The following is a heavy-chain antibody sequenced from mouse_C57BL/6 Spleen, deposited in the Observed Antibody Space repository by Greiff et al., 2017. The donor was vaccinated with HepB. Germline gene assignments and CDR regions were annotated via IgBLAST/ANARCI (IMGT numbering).Heavy chain of an antibody. CDR2: IDPSDSYT. D-gene: IGHD2-3*01. CDR3: ARSLDGYPLYFDV. J-gene: IGHJ1*03. CDR1: GYTFTSYW. Sequence: QVQLQQSGAELVMPGASVKLSCKASGYTFTSYWMHWVKQRPGQGLEWIGEIDPSDSYTNYNQKFKGKSTLTVDKSSSTAYMQLSSLTSEDSAVYYCARSLDGYPLYFDVWGTGTTVTVSS. V-gene: IGHV1-69*01.